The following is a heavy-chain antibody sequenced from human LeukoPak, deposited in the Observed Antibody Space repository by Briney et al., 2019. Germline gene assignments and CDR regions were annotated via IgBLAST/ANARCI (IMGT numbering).Heavy chain of an antibody. D-gene: IGHD2-21*02. V-gene: IGHV3-48*03. Sequence: GGSLRLSCAASGFTFSTYEMNWVRQAPGKGLEWVSYISSRGGTIYYADSVKGRFTISRDNAKNSLYLQMYSLRAEDTAFYYCARGISVVATHTDYWGQGTLVTVSS. CDR3: ARGISVVATHTDY. CDR1: GFTFSTYE. CDR2: ISSRGGTI. J-gene: IGHJ4*02.